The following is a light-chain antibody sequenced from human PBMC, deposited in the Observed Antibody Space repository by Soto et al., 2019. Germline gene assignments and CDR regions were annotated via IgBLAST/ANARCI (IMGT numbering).Light chain of an antibody. V-gene: IGLV1-40*01. CDR1: SSNIGAGYD. CDR3: QSFDSSLSGYV. CDR2: GNS. Sequence: VLTQPPSVSGAPGQRVTISCTGSSSNIGAGYDVHWYQQLPGTAPKLLIYGNSNRPSGVPDRFSGSKSGTSASLAITGLQAEDEADYYCQSFDSSLSGYVFGTGTKVTVL. J-gene: IGLJ1*01.